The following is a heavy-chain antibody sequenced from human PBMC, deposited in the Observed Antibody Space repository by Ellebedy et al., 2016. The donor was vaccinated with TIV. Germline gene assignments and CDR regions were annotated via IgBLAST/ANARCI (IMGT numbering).Heavy chain of an antibody. V-gene: IGHV3-23*01. CDR3: ADDPWGVGPAFDI. D-gene: IGHD1-26*01. CDR2: MHGSGRGI. Sequence: GESLKISCEASGFTFSAFAMGWVRQTPGKGLEWVSGMHGSGRGISYSESVKGRFTISRDNSKNPLYLRMDSLRVEDTAIYYCADDPWGVGPAFDIWGQGTMVTVSS. CDR1: GFTFSAFA. J-gene: IGHJ3*02.